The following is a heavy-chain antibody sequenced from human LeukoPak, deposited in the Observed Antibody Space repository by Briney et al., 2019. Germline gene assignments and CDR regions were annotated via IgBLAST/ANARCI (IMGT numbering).Heavy chain of an antibody. Sequence: ASVKVSCKASGYTFTTYYMHWVRQAPGQGLEWVGIINPSGGSTIYAQKFQGRVTMTRDTSTSTVYMELSSLRSEDTAVYYCARDHCSSTSCYWFDPWGQGTLVTVSS. CDR3: ARDHCSSTSCYWFDP. J-gene: IGHJ5*02. V-gene: IGHV1-46*01. CDR2: INPSGGST. D-gene: IGHD2-2*01. CDR1: GYTFTTYY.